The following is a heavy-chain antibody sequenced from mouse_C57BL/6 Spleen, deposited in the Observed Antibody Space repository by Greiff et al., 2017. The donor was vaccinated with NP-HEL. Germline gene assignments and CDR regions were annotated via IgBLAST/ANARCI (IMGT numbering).Heavy chain of an antibody. Sequence: VQLQQSGAELVKPGASVKISCKASGYAFSSYWMNWVKQRPGQGLEWIGMIHPNSGSTNYNEKFKSKATLTVDKSSSTAYMQLSSLTSEDSAVYYCARERNYSNYVPYFAYWGQGTLVTVSA. CDR2: IHPNSGST. V-gene: IGHV1-64*01. J-gene: IGHJ3*01. CDR1: GYAFSSYW. D-gene: IGHD2-5*01. CDR3: ARERNYSNYVPYFAY.